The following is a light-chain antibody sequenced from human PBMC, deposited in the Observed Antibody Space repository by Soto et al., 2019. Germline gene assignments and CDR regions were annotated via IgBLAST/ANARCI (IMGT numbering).Light chain of an antibody. V-gene: IGLV2-23*01. CDR2: EGS. J-gene: IGLJ7*01. CDR1: SSDVGSYNL. Sequence: QSALTQPASVSGSPGQSITISCTGTSSDVGSYNLVSWYQQHPGKAPKLMIYEGSKRPSGVSNRFSGSKSGNTASLSISGLQAEDEADYYCCSYAGSSTPVVFRGGTQLTVL. CDR3: CSYAGSSTPVV.